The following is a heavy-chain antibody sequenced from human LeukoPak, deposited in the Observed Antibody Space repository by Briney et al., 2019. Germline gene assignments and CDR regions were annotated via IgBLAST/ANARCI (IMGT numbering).Heavy chain of an antibody. J-gene: IGHJ3*02. Sequence: SETLSLTCAVYGGSFSGYYWSWIRQPPGKGLEWIGEINHSGSTNYNPSLKSRVTISVDTSKNQFSLRLSSVTAADTAVYYCARYIIGTSRAFDIWGQGTMVAVSS. D-gene: IGHD1-14*01. CDR2: INHSGST. V-gene: IGHV4-34*01. CDR1: GGSFSGYY. CDR3: ARYIIGTSRAFDI.